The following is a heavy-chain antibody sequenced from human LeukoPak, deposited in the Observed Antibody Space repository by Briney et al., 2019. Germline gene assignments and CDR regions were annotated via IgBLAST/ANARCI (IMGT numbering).Heavy chain of an antibody. Sequence: PSETLSLICTVSGGSISSYYWSWLRQPPGKGLEWIGYIYYSGTTNYNPSLKSRVTISVDTSKNQFSLKLSSVTAADTAVYYCARGVYIAAAQYGYWGQGTLVTVSS. CDR2: IYYSGTT. D-gene: IGHD6-13*01. V-gene: IGHV4-59*01. J-gene: IGHJ4*02. CDR3: ARGVYIAAAQYGY. CDR1: GGSISSYY.